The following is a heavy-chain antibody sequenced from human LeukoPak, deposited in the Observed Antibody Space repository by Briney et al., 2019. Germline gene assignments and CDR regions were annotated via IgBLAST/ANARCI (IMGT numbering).Heavy chain of an antibody. J-gene: IGHJ4*02. D-gene: IGHD6-19*01. V-gene: IGHV5-51*01. CDR2: VYPGDSDS. CDR3: ASTQESSGWDFDH. Sequence: PGESLKISCKGSGYSFTTYWIGWVRQMPGKGLEWMGIVYPGDSDSRYSPSFQGQVTISADRSISTVYLQWSSLKASDSAMYYCASTQESSGWDFDHWGQGTLVTVSS. CDR1: GYSFTTYW.